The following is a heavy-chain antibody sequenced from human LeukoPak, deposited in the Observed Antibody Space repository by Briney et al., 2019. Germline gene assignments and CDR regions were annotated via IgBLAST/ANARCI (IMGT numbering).Heavy chain of an antibody. V-gene: IGHV3-11*04. CDR3: AWGGIGAFGP. Sequence: PGGSLRLSCAASGFTVSSNYMSWVRQAPGKGLEWVAYISSSGNTRYYADSVKGRFTISRDNAKNSLYLQMNSLRAEETAVYYCAWGGIGAFGPRGQGTLVTVSS. CDR2: ISSSGNTR. D-gene: IGHD3-16*01. CDR1: GFTVSSNY. J-gene: IGHJ5*02.